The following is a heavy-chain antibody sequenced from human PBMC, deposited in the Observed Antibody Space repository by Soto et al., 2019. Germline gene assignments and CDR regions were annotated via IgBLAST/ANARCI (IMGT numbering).Heavy chain of an antibody. Sequence: EVQVVESGGGLFQPGGSLRLSCAASGFTVSNNYIRWVRQAPGKGLEWVSVIYYDGSTYHADSVKGRFTISRANSKNTMYLQMTSLRAEDTAVYYCVRWSNRHFDVWGRGTLVTVSS. CDR3: VRWSNRHFDV. J-gene: IGHJ2*01. V-gene: IGHV3-66*01. CDR2: IYYDGST. CDR1: GFTVSNNY.